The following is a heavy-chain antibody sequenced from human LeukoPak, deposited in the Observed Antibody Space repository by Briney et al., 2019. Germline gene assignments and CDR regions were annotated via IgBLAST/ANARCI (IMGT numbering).Heavy chain of an antibody. CDR3: ARVGDHFHWYLDL. J-gene: IGHJ2*01. D-gene: IGHD3-10*01. Sequence: GGSLRLSCAASGFTVSTNYMNWVRQAPGKGLEWVSILYSGSDTYYADSVKGRFTISRDSSKNILSLQMNNLRAEDTAIYYCARVGDHFHWYLDLWGRGTLVTVSS. V-gene: IGHV3-53*01. CDR1: GFTVSTNY. CDR2: LYSGSDT.